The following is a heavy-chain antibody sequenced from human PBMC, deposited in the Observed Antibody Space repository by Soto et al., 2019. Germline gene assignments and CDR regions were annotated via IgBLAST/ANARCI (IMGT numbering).Heavy chain of an antibody. J-gene: IGHJ6*03. CDR1: GFTFSSYD. V-gene: IGHV3-13*01. Sequence: PXXSLRLSCAASGFTFSSYDMHWVRQATGKGLEWVSAIGTAGDTYYPGSVKGRFTISRENAKNSLYLQMNSLRAGDTAVYYCARGGADGSSSNYYYYMDVWGKGTTVTVSS. CDR2: IGTAGDT. D-gene: IGHD6-6*01. CDR3: ARGGADGSSSNYYYYMDV.